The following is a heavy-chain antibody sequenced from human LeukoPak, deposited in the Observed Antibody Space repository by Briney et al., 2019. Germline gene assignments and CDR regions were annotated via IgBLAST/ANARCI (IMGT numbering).Heavy chain of an antibody. CDR3: AREKYSSSWSDPGYYYYMDV. J-gene: IGHJ6*03. V-gene: IGHV1-18*01. D-gene: IGHD6-13*01. Sequence: GASVKVSCKASGYTFTSYGISWVRQAPGQGLEWMGWISAYNGNTNYAQKLQGRVTMTTDTSTSTAYMELRSLRSDDTAVYYCAREKYSSSWSDPGYYYYMDVWGKGTTVTISS. CDR2: ISAYNGNT. CDR1: GYTFTSYG.